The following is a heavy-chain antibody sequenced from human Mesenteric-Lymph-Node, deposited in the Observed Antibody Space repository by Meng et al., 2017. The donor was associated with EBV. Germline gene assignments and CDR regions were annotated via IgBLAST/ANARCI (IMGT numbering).Heavy chain of an antibody. CDR2: IYHSGST. Sequence: QGQLQGSGPGLVKPSETLSLKCTVSGDSVSSSYWWIWVRQPPGKGLEWIGEIYHSGSTNYNPSLKSRVTISLDKSKNQFSLKLSSVTAADTAVYYCARAPLYGDNDWFDPWGQGTLVTVSS. CDR1: GDSVSSSYW. J-gene: IGHJ5*02. D-gene: IGHD4-17*01. V-gene: IGHV4-4*02. CDR3: ARAPLYGDNDWFDP.